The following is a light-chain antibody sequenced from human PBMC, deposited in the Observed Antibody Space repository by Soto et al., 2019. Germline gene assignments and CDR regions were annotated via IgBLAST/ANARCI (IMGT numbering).Light chain of an antibody. V-gene: IGLV2-8*01. CDR1: SSDVGGYNY. J-gene: IGLJ1*01. CDR3: SSYAGSSGYV. Sequence: QSALTQPPSASGSPGQSVTISCTGTSSDVGGYNYVSWYQQHPGKAPKLMIYEVSKRPSGVPDRFSGSKSGNTASLTVSGLQAEDEADYYCSSYAGSSGYVFGTGPKVTVL. CDR2: EVS.